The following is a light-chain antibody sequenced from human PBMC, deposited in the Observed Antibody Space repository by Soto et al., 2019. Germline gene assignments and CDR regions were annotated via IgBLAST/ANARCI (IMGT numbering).Light chain of an antibody. CDR3: QQYNNWLWT. J-gene: IGKJ1*01. CDR2: GAS. Sequence: EIVMTQSPATLSVSPGERATLSCRASQSVSSNLAWYQQKPGQAPRLLTYGASIRATGIPARFSGIGSGTEFTLTISSLQSEDFAVYYCQQYNNWLWTFGQGTKVDIK. CDR1: QSVSSN. V-gene: IGKV3D-15*01.